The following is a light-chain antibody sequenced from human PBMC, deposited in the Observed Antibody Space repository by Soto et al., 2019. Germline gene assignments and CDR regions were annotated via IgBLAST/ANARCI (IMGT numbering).Light chain of an antibody. CDR2: GAS. J-gene: IGKJ4*01. Sequence: DIVLTQSPGTLSLSPGEIATLSCRASQSVSSSYLAWYQQKPGQAPRLLIYGASNRATGIPDRFSGGGSATDFTLTISRLEPEDFAVYYCQQYDNSPLTFGGGTKVDIK. V-gene: IGKV3-20*01. CDR1: QSVSSSY. CDR3: QQYDNSPLT.